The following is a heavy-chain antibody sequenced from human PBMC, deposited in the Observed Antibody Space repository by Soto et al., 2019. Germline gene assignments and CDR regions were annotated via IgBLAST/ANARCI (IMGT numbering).Heavy chain of an antibody. V-gene: IGHV4-59*01. J-gene: IGHJ4*02. CDR1: GGSISSYY. CDR2: IYYSGST. D-gene: IGHD5-12*01. Sequence: PSETLSLTCTVSGGSISSYYWRWIRQPPGKGLEWIGYIYYSGSTNYNPSLKSRVTISVDTSKNQFSLKLSSVTAADTAVYYCARGYRWLDYWGQGTPVTSPQ. CDR3: ARGYRWLDY.